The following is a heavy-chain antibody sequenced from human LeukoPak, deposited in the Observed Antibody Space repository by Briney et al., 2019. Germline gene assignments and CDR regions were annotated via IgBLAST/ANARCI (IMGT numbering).Heavy chain of an antibody. D-gene: IGHD2-15*01. CDR3: AKGAREGGTSYSAIDY. CDR1: GFTVSSNY. J-gene: IGHJ4*02. Sequence: GGSLRLSCAASGFTVSSNYMSWVRQAPGKGLEWVSVIYSGGSTYYADSVKGRFTISRDNSKNTLYLQMNSLRAEDTALYYCAKGAREGGTSYSAIDYWGQGTLVTVSS. V-gene: IGHV3-66*01. CDR2: IYSGGST.